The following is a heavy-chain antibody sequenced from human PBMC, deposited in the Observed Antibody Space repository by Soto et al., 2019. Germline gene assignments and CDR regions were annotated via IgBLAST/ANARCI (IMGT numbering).Heavy chain of an antibody. CDR3: AKERNSWYSSGSES. J-gene: IGHJ5*02. V-gene: IGHV3-23*01. D-gene: IGHD2-15*01. CDR2: ISVNGGST. CDR1: GFTFSSCA. Sequence: PGGSLRLSCAASGFTFSSCAMGWVRQAPGKGLEWVSSISVNGGSTYYADSVKGRFTISRDNSKNILYLHMISLRAEDTAVYYCAKERNSWYSSGSESWGQGTLVTVSS.